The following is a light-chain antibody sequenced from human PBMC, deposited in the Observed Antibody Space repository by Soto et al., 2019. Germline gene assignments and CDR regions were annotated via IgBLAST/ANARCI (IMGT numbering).Light chain of an antibody. J-gene: IGLJ1*01. CDR1: SSDGGGYNY. V-gene: IGLV2-8*01. CDR3: SSYAGSNNLKV. Sequence: QSALTQPPSPSGSPGQLVTISCTGTSSDGGGYNYVSWYQQHPGKAPKLMIYEVTKRPSGVPDRFSGSKSGNTASLTVSGLQAEDEADYYCSSYAGSNNLKVFGTGTKVTVL. CDR2: EVT.